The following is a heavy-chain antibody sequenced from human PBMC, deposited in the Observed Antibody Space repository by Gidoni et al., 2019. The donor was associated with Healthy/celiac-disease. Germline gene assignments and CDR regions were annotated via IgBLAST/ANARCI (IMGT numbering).Heavy chain of an antibody. CDR1: GGPFSSYA. V-gene: IGHV1-69*01. J-gene: IGHJ4*02. CDR3: ATRYSSGWDYFDY. CDR2: IIPIFGTA. D-gene: IGHD6-19*01. Sequence: QVQLVQSGAEVKKPGSSVKVSCKASGGPFSSYAISWVRQAPGQGLEWMGGIIPIFGTANYAQKFQGRVTITADESTSTAYMELSSLRAEDTAVYYCATRYSSGWDYFDYWGQGTLVTVSS.